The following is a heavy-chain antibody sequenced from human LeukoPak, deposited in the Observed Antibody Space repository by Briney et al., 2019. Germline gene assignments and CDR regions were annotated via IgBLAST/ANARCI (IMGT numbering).Heavy chain of an antibody. D-gene: IGHD3-22*01. Sequence: ASVKVSCKASGYTFTSYDINWVRQATGHGLEWMGWMNPNSGNTGYAQKFQGRVTMTRNTSISTAYMELSSLRSEDTAVYYCARAAITMIVVVKRYYYYYMDVWGKGTTVTVSS. CDR2: MNPNSGNT. V-gene: IGHV1-8*01. J-gene: IGHJ6*03. CDR1: GYTFTSYD. CDR3: ARAAITMIVVVKRYYYYYMDV.